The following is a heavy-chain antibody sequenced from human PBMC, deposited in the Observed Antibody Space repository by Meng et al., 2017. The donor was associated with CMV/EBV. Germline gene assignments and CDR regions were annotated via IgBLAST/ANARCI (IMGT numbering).Heavy chain of an antibody. Sequence: QVQLVPSRAEVKKPVASVKVSCKASGYTFTSYGISWVRQAPGQGLEWMGWISAYNGNTNYAQKLQGRVTMTTDTSTSTAYMELRSLRSDDTAVYYCARDPAWSVITPRRGFDYWGQGTLVTVSS. D-gene: IGHD2-15*01. J-gene: IGHJ4*02. CDR1: GYTFTSYG. CDR3: ARDPAWSVITPRRGFDY. V-gene: IGHV1-18*01. CDR2: ISAYNGNT.